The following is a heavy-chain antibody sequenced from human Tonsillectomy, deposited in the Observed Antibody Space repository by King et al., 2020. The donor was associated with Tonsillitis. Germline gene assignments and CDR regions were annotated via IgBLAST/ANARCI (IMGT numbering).Heavy chain of an antibody. CDR2: ISSSSSYI. J-gene: IGHJ6*02. Sequence: VQLVESGGGLVKPGGSLRLSCAASGFTFSYYSMNWVRQAPGKGLEGVSSISSSSSYIYYAASVKGRFPISRENAKNSLYLQMIRLRAEDTAVYYCAGDDRSYGLISNYYYGMDVWGQGTTVTVSS. CDR3: AGDDRSYGLISNYYYGMDV. V-gene: IGHV3-21*01. D-gene: IGHD5-18*01. CDR1: GFTFSYYS.